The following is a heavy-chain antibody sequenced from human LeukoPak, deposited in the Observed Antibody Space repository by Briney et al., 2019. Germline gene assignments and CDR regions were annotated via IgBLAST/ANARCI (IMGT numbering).Heavy chain of an antibody. D-gene: IGHD1-1*01. Sequence: PGGSLRLSCADSGFTFSNYAMNWVRQAPGKGLEWVSTISGSGGSTYYADSVKGRFTISRDKSKNTLFLLMNSLRAEDTAVYYCAKDPVWNPSYYYYYMDVWGKGTMVTVSS. J-gene: IGHJ6*03. CDR2: ISGSGGST. CDR3: AKDPVWNPSYYYYYMDV. CDR1: GFTFSNYA. V-gene: IGHV3-23*01.